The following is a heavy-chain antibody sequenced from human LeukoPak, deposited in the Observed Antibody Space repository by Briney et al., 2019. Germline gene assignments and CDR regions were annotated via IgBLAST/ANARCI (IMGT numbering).Heavy chain of an antibody. CDR3: AKEGYSSSWYYFDY. V-gene: IGHV3-33*06. D-gene: IGHD6-13*01. CDR1: GFTFSSYG. J-gene: IGHJ4*02. CDR2: IWYDGSNK. Sequence: PGRSLRLSCAASGFTFSSYGMHWVRQAPGKGLEWVAVIWYDGSNKYYADSVKGRFTISRDNSKNTLYLQMNSLRAEDTAVYYCAKEGYSSSWYYFDYWGQGTLVTVSS.